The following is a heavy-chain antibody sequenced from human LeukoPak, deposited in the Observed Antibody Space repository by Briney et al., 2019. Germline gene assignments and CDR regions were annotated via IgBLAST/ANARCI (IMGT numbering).Heavy chain of an antibody. CDR3: ARDIYYWFDP. D-gene: IGHD1-26*01. CDR2: ISYDGSVK. J-gene: IGHJ5*02. V-gene: IGHV3-30-3*01. CDR1: GFSFSSYG. Sequence: GRSLRLSCAASGFSFSSYGMHWVRQAPGKGLEWVAVISYDGSVKYYADSVKGRFTISRDNSKNTLYLQMNSLSAEDTAVYYCARDIYYWFDPWGQGTLVTVSS.